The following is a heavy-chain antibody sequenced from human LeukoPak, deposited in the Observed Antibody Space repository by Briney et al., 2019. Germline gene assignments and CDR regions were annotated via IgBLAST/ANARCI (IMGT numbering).Heavy chain of an antibody. Sequence: SGTLSLTCAVSGGSFSRYYWIWIRQPPGRGLEWIGEINHSGSTNYNPSLKSRVTISVDTSKNQFSLKLSSVTAADTAVYYCARLRLWFDYWGQGTLVTVSS. CDR2: INHSGST. J-gene: IGHJ4*02. D-gene: IGHD5-18*01. CDR1: GGSFSRYY. V-gene: IGHV4-34*01. CDR3: ARLRLWFDY.